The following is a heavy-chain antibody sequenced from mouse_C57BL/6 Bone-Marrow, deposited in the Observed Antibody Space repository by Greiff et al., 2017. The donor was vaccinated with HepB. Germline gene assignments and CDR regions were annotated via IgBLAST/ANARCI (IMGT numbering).Heavy chain of an antibody. Sequence: EVNLVESGGDLVKPGGSLKLSCAASGFTFSSYGMSWVRQTPDKRLEWVATISSGGSYTYYPDSVKGRFTISRDNAKNTLYLQMSSLKSEDTAMYYCARLGAPYYYGSSYGAMDYWGQGTSVTVSS. D-gene: IGHD1-1*01. CDR2: ISSGGSYT. V-gene: IGHV5-6*01. J-gene: IGHJ4*01. CDR1: GFTFSSYG. CDR3: ARLGAPYYYGSSYGAMDY.